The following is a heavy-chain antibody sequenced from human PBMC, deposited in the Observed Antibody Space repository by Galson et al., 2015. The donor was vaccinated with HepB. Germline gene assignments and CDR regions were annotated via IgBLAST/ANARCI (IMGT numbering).Heavy chain of an antibody. CDR3: ATDLYYYDSRYAFDI. D-gene: IGHD3-22*01. CDR1: GGTFSSYA. CDR2: IIPIFGTA. Sequence: SVKVSCKASGGTFSSYAISWVRQAPGQGLEWMGGIIPIFGTANYAQKFQGRVTITADESTSTAYMELSSLRSEDTAVYYCATDLYYYDSRYAFDIWGQGTMVTVSS. V-gene: IGHV1-69*13. J-gene: IGHJ3*02.